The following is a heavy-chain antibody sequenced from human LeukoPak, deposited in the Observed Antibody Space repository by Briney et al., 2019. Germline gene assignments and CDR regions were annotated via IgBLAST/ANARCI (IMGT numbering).Heavy chain of an antibody. CDR3: ARKTYCSGGRCYGENWIGP. Sequence: SETLSLTCTVSGGSINTSPYYWGWVRQPPEKGLEWLGSISYSGTAYYNPSLRSRVTVSRDTSKNQFSLNLNSVTAADTAVYYCARKTYCSGGRCYGENWIGPWGRGTLVTVSS. V-gene: IGHV4-39*07. CDR2: ISYSGTA. J-gene: IGHJ5*02. D-gene: IGHD2-15*01. CDR1: GGSINTSPYY.